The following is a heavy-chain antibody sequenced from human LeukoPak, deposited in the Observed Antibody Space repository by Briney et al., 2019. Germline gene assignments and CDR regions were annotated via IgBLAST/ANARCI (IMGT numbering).Heavy chain of an antibody. CDR3: ARGQQWFDP. CDR2: IYSSGST. Sequence: SETLSLTCTVSGGSISGYYWTWIRQPPGKGLEWIGYIYSSGSTKYNPSLKSPITISVDTSKNQLSLKLRSVTAADTAVYYCARGQQWFDPWGQGTLVTVSS. D-gene: IGHD6-13*01. J-gene: IGHJ5*02. V-gene: IGHV4-59*12. CDR1: GGSISGYY.